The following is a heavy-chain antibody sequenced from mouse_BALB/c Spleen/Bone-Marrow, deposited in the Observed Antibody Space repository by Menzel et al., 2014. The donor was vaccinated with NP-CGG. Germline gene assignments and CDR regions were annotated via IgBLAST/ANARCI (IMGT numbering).Heavy chain of an antibody. V-gene: IGHV5-17*02. Sequence: EVKVVESGGGLVQPGGSRKLSCAASGFTFSGFGMHWVRQAPGKGLEWVAYISSGSSTIFYADTVKGRFTISRDNPKNSLFLQMTSLRSEDTAMYYCTRGGNWEDFDYWGQGTTLTVSS. J-gene: IGHJ2*01. CDR2: ISSGSSTI. CDR1: GFTFSGFG. D-gene: IGHD4-1*01. CDR3: TRGGNWEDFDY.